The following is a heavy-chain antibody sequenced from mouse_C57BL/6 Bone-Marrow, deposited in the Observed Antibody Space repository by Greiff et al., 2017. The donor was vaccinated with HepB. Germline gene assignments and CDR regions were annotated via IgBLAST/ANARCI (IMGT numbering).Heavy chain of an antibody. Sequence: EVQWVESGPELVKPGASVKISCKASGYSFTGYYMNWVKQSPEKSLEWIGEINPSTGGTTYNQKFKAKATLTVDKSSSTAYMQLKSLTSEDSAVYYCASGSPWFAYWGQGTLVTVSA. CDR2: INPSTGGT. CDR3: ASGSPWFAY. J-gene: IGHJ3*01. CDR1: GYSFTGYY. V-gene: IGHV1-42*01.